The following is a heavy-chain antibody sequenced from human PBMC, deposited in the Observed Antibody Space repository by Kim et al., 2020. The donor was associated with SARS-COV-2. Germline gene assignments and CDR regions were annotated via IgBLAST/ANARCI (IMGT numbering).Heavy chain of an antibody. CDR1: GFTFNTYG. J-gene: IGHJ4*02. CDR2: ISYDGSNK. V-gene: IGHV3-30*18. Sequence: GGSLRLSCAASGFTFNTYGMHWVRQAPGKGLEWVAVISYDGSNKYYADSVKGRFTISRDNSKNTLYLQMNSLRIEDTAVYYCAKSFSGSNFEYDYWGQGTLVTVSS. CDR3: AKSFSGSNFEYDY. D-gene: IGHD1-26*01.